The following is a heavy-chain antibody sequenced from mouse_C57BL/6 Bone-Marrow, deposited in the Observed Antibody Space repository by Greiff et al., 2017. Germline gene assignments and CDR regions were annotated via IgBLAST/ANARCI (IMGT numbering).Heavy chain of an antibody. V-gene: IGHV1-84*01. Sequence: QVQLQQSGPELVKPGASVKISCKASGYTFTDYYINWVKQRPGQGLAWIGWISPGSGNTKYNEKFKGKATLTVDTSSSTAYMQLSSLTSEDSAVYFCARELRFYYYAMDYWGQGTSVTVYS. D-gene: IGHD1-1*01. CDR2: ISPGSGNT. J-gene: IGHJ4*01. CDR1: GYTFTDYY. CDR3: ARELRFYYYAMDY.